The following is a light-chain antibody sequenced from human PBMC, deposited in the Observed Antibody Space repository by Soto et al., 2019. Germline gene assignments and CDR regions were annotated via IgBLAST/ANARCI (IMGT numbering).Light chain of an antibody. Sequence: IRMTQSPSSFSASTGDRVTITCRASQSISSWLAWYQQKPGKAPKLLIQKASTLESGVPSRFSGSGSGTEFTLTISSLQPDDFATYYCQQYDSFSLTFGGGTKVEIK. CDR1: QSISSW. CDR3: QQYDSFSLT. CDR2: KAS. V-gene: IGKV1-5*03. J-gene: IGKJ4*01.